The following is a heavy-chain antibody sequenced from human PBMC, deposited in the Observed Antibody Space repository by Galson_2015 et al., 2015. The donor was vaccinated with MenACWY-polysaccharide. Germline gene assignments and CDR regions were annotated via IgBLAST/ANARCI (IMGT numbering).Heavy chain of an antibody. CDR2: ISGGGGTT. J-gene: IGHJ4*02. CDR1: GFTFSDYA. D-gene: IGHD2-2*01. Sequence: SLRLSCAASGFTFSDYAMSWVRQAPGKGLEWVSSISGGGGTTYYADSVTGRFTISKDNSKNTVYLQMNSLRVEDTALYYCAKRPGGGPAAARVDFWGQGTLVTAAS. CDR3: AKRPGGGPAAARVDF. V-gene: IGHV3-23*01.